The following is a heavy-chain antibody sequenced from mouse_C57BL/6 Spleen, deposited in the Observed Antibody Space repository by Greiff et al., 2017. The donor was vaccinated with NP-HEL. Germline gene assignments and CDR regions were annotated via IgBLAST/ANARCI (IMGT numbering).Heavy chain of an antibody. CDR2: ISYDGST. J-gene: IGHJ2*01. D-gene: IGHD3-1*01. CDR1: GYSITSGYY. V-gene: IGHV3-6*01. Sequence: EVHLVESGPGLVKPSQSLSLTCSVTGYSITSGYYWNWIRQFPGNKLEWMGYISYDGSTNYNPTLKNRTSITRDTSKNQFFLQLNSVTTEDTATYYCARSGGAFFDYWGQGTTLTVSS. CDR3: ARSGGAFFDY.